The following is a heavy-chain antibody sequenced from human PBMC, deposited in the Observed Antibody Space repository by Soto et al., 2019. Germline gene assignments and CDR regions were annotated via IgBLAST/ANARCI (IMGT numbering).Heavy chain of an antibody. D-gene: IGHD2-15*01. V-gene: IGHV4-39*01. Sequence: PSETLSLTCTVSGGYISSSSYYWGWIRQPPGKGLEWIGSIYYSGSTYYNPSLKSRVTISVDTSKNQFSLKLSSVTAADTAVYYCARHTPAISISDHWGQGTLVTAPQ. J-gene: IGHJ4*02. CDR2: IYYSGST. CDR3: ARHTPAISISDH. CDR1: GGYISSSSYY.